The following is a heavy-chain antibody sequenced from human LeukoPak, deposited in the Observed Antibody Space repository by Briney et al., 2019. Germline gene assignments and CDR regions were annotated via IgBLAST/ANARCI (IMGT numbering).Heavy chain of an antibody. Sequence: GGSLRLSCAASGFTFSRYGMSWVRQAPGKGLEWISTISDSGAYTYYADFVKGRFTVSRDNSKNMVFLEVNSLRAEDTATYFCAKGRILWFGEQSDFDYWGQGTLVTVSS. CDR2: ISDSGAYT. D-gene: IGHD3-10*01. J-gene: IGHJ4*02. CDR3: AKGRILWFGEQSDFDY. CDR1: GFTFSRYG. V-gene: IGHV3-23*01.